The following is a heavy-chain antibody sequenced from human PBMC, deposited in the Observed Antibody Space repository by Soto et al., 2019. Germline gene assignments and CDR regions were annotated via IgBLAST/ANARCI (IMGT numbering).Heavy chain of an antibody. D-gene: IGHD3-10*01. V-gene: IGHV1-2*02. Sequence: ASVKVSCKASGYTFNGYYLHWVRQAPGQGLEWMGWINPRTGATHYAQKFQGRVTMTRDTSISTAYMELNSLKSDDAATYYCARDPIGGGSPYYIDYWGQGTLVTVSS. CDR2: INPRTGAT. J-gene: IGHJ4*02. CDR1: GYTFNGYY. CDR3: ARDPIGGGSPYYIDY.